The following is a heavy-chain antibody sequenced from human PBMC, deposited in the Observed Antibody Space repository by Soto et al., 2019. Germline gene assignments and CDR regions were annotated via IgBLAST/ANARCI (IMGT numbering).Heavy chain of an antibody. CDR2: ISAYNGNT. CDR1: GYKFISHS. Sequence: QIQLVQSGGEVKKPGASVKVACKSSGYKFISHSITWVRQATGQGLEWMGRISAYNGNTNYAQKLQGRVTMTTDTSTNTAYMELRSLRSDDTAVYYCARGAFCGGAPGCRDMDVWGQGTPVTVSS. CDR3: ARGAFCGGAPGCRDMDV. D-gene: IGHD2-21*01. V-gene: IGHV1-18*01. J-gene: IGHJ6*02.